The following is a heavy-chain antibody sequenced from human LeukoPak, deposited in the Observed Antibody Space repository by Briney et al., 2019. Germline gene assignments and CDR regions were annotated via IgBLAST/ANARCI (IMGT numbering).Heavy chain of an antibody. D-gene: IGHD2-2*01. CDR3: ARDIRQLLGVHYYYYYMDV. CDR1: GYTFTGYY. Sequence: ASVKVSCKASGYTFTGYYMHWVRQAPGQGLEWMGWINPNSGGTNYAQKFQGRVTMTRDTSISTAYMELSRLRSDDTAVYYCARDIRQLLGVHYYYYYMDVWGKGTTVTVSS. J-gene: IGHJ6*03. CDR2: INPNSGGT. V-gene: IGHV1-2*02.